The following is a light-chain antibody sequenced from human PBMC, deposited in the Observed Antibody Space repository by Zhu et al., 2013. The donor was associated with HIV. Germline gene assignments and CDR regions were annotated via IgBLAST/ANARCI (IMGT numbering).Light chain of an antibody. Sequence: IQMTQSPASLSAFVGDRVTITCRASQNININLNWYQQKAGKAPQLLIHTVSNLQPGVPSRFSGSGSGTDFSLTISSVQPEDFATYYCQQSYSMFRSFGQGTRV. CDR3: QQSYSMFRS. J-gene: IGKJ1*01. CDR2: TVS. CDR1: QNININ. V-gene: IGKV1-39*01.